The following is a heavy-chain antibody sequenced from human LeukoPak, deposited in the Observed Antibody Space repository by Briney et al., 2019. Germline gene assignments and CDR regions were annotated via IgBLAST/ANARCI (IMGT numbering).Heavy chain of an antibody. Sequence: SETLSLTCTVSGGSISSSSYYWGWIRQPPGTGLEWIGSIYYSGSTYYNPSLKSRVTISVDTSKNQFSLKLSSVTAADTAVYYCARRYCSGGSCYSDNWFDHWGQGTLVTVSS. CDR2: IYYSGST. CDR1: GGSISSSSYY. CDR3: ARRYCSGGSCYSDNWFDH. J-gene: IGHJ5*02. D-gene: IGHD2-15*01. V-gene: IGHV4-39*01.